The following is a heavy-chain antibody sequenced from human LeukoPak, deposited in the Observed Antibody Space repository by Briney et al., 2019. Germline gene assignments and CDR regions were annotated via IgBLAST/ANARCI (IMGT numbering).Heavy chain of an antibody. Sequence: ASVKVSCKASGYTFTGYYMHWVRQAPGQGLERMGRINPNSGGTNYAKKFQGRVTITADESTSTAYMELSSLRSEDTAVYYCARNAGFASSSYYFDYWGQGTLVTVSS. V-gene: IGHV1-2*06. CDR1: GYTFTGYY. CDR3: ARNAGFASSSYYFDY. D-gene: IGHD6-6*01. J-gene: IGHJ4*02. CDR2: INPNSGGT.